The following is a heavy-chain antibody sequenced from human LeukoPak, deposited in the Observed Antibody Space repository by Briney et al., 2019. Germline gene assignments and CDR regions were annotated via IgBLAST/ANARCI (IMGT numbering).Heavy chain of an antibody. D-gene: IGHD3-3*01. CDR3: ARAGKNSRGYDY. CDR2: TSHSGST. Sequence: SETLSLTCIVSGDSISSYYWSWIRQPPGKGLEWIGYTSHSGSTNSNPSLKSRVTISVDTSKNQFSLTLSSVTAADTAMYYCARAGKNSRGYDYWGQGTLVTVSS. J-gene: IGHJ4*02. V-gene: IGHV4-59*01. CDR1: GDSISSYY.